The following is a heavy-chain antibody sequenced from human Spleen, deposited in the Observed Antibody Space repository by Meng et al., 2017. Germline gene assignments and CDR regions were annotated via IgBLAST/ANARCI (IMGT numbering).Heavy chain of an antibody. J-gene: IGHJ4*02. V-gene: IGHV1-69*01. D-gene: IGHD2-15*01. CDR2: IIPIFATT. CDR3: ARDFAPRGIPVVVGMY. CDR1: GGTFNNYA. Sequence: QGELVQSGGEVKKPGSSVKVSCKASGGTFNNYAITWVRQAPGQGLEWMGVIIPIFATTNYAQRFQGRVTITADESTSTAYMELSSLTSDDTAIYYCARDFAPRGIPVVVGMYWGQGTLVTVSS.